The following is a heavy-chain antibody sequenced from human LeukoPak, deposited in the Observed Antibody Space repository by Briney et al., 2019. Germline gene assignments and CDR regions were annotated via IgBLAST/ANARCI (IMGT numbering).Heavy chain of an antibody. Sequence: GGSLRLSCAASGFRSSDHYMVWVRQAPGKGLEWLCRSRDKQNSYTTEYAASVKGRFTISRDDSENALYLQMNSLKTEDTGVYYCAGAGTVTTGYQYAMDVWGQGTTVTVSS. CDR3: AGAGTVTTGYQYAMDV. J-gene: IGHJ6*02. CDR2: SRDKQNSYTT. D-gene: IGHD2-2*01. CDR1: GFRSSDHY. V-gene: IGHV3-72*01.